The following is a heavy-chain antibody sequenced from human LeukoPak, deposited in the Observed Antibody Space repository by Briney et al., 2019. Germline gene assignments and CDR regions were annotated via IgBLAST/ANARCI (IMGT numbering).Heavy chain of an antibody. D-gene: IGHD3-22*01. V-gene: IGHV4-39*01. CDR2: IYYSGST. CDR3: ARMGGRAPAPRHYYYDSSGYRDY. J-gene: IGHJ4*02. Sequence: KPSETLSLTCTVSGGSISSSSYYWGWIRQPPGKGLEWIGSIYYSGSTYYNPSLKSRVTISVDTSKNQFSLKLSSVTAADTAVYYCARMGGRAPAPRHYYYDSSGYRDYWGQGTLVTVSS. CDR1: GGSISSSSYY.